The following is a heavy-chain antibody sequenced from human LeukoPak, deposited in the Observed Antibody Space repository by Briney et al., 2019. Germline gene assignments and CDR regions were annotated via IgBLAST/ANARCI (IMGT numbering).Heavy chain of an antibody. CDR2: IYSGGST. CDR3: AKSGNHYYYYYMDV. CDR1: GFTVSSNY. V-gene: IGHV3-53*01. D-gene: IGHD1-26*01. Sequence: GGSLRLSCAASGFTVSSNYMSWVRQTPGKGLEWVSVIYSGGSTYYADSVKGPFTISRDNPKNTLYLQMNSLRVEDTAVYYCAKSGNHYYYYYMDVWGKGTTVTVSS. J-gene: IGHJ6*03.